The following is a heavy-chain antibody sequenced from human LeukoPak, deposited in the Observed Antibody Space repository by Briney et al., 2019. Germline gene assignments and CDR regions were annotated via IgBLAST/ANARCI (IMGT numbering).Heavy chain of an antibody. J-gene: IGHJ4*02. D-gene: IGHD3-22*01. CDR1: GGSISSYY. V-gene: IGHV4-59*01. CDR2: IYYSGST. CDR3: ARGGYYYPFDY. Sequence: ETLSLACTVSGGSISSYYWSWIRQPPGKGLEWIGYIYYSGSTNYNPSLKSRVTISVDTSKNQFSLKLSSVTAADTAVYYCARGGYYYPFDYWGQGTLVTVSS.